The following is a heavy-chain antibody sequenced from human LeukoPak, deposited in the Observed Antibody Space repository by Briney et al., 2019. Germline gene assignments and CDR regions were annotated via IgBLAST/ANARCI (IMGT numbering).Heavy chain of an antibody. J-gene: IGHJ4*02. D-gene: IGHD3-22*01. CDR2: INPSGGST. CDR3: ARVGAPYYYDSSGYYYGY. CDR1: GYTFTGYY. V-gene: IGHV1-46*01. Sequence: ASVKVSCKASGYTFTGYYMHWVRQAPGQGLEWMGIINPSGGSTSYAQKFQGRATMTRDMSTSTVYMELSSLRSEDTAVYYCARVGAPYYYDSSGYYYGYWGQGTLVTVSS.